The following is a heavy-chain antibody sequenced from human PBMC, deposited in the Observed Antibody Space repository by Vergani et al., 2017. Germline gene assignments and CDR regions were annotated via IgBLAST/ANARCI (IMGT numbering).Heavy chain of an antibody. CDR1: GYTFTSYA. D-gene: IGHD3-16*02. CDR3: AREAFYDYVWGSDRLRGGYYFDY. CDR2: INAGHGNT. Sequence: QVQLVQSGAEVKKPGASVKVSCKASGYTFTSYAMHWVRQAPGQRLEWMGWINAGHGNTKYSQKFQGRVTITRDTSASTAYMELSSLRSEDTAVYYCAREAFYDYVWGSDRLRGGYYFDYWGQGTLVTVSS. V-gene: IGHV1-3*01. J-gene: IGHJ4*02.